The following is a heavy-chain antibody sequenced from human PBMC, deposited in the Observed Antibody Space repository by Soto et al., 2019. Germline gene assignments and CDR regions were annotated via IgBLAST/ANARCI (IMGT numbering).Heavy chain of an antibody. CDR2: IIPIFGTA. V-gene: IGHV1-69*06. D-gene: IGHD3-3*01. CDR1: GGTFSSYA. CDR3: ARTSYYDFWSGYSNWFDP. J-gene: IGHJ5*02. Sequence: GASVKVSCKASGGTFSSYAISWVRQAPGQGLEWMGGIIPIFGTANYAQKFQGRVTITADKSTSTAYMELSSLRSEDTAVYYCARTSYYDFWSGYSNWFDPWGQGTQVTVSS.